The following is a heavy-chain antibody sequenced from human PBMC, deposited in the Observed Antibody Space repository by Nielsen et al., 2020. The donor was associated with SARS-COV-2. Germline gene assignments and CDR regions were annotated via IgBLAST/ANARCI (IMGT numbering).Heavy chain of an antibody. CDR2: IKQDGSEK. D-gene: IGHD3-10*01. Sequence: GALRLSCAASGFTFSSYWMSWVRQAPGKGLEWVANIKQDGSEKYYVDSVKGRFTISRDNAKNSLYLQMNSLRAEDTAVYYCAREGITDAFDIWGQGTMVTVSS. J-gene: IGHJ3*02. CDR3: AREGITDAFDI. V-gene: IGHV3-7*01. CDR1: GFTFSSYW.